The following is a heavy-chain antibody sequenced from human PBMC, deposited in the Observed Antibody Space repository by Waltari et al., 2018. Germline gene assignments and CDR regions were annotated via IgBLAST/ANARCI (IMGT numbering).Heavy chain of an antibody. CDR1: GFTVSSNY. V-gene: IGHV3-53*01. J-gene: IGHJ3*02. CDR2: IYSGGST. CDR3: ATARWLGAFDI. D-gene: IGHD3-10*01. Sequence: EVQLVESGGGLIQPGGSLRLSCAASGFTVSSNYMSWVRQAPGKGLEWVSVIYSGGSTYYADAVKGRFTISRDNSKNTLYLQMNILRAEDTAVYYCATARWLGAFDIWGQGTMVTVSS.